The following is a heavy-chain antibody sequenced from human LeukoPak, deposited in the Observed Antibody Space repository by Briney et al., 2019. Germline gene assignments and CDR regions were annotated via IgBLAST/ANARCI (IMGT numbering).Heavy chain of an antibody. D-gene: IGHD6-19*01. CDR2: ISSSGSTI. J-gene: IGHJ6*03. V-gene: IGHV3-11*01. Sequence: GGSLRLSCAASGFTFSDYYMSWIRQAPGKGLEWVSYISSSGSTIYYADSVKGRFTISRDNAKNSLYLQMNSLRAEDTAVYYCARVGIAVAGTGHYYYYYYMDVWGKGTTVTISS. CDR3: ARVGIAVAGTGHYYYYYYMDV. CDR1: GFTFSDYY.